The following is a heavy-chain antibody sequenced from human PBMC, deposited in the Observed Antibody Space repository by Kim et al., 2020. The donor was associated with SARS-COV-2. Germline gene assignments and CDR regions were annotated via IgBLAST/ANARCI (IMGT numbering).Heavy chain of an antibody. CDR3: ARGAADIAAGGMMGLY. J-gene: IGHJ4*02. CDR2: IHAGNGNT. CDR1: GYTFTSNT. D-gene: IGHD6-13*01. Sequence: ASVKVSCKASGYTFTSNTIHWVRQAPGQSLEWMGWIHAGNGNTKYSQNFQGRVTITRDTSATTAYMELSTLTSEDTAVYYCARGAADIAAGGMMGLYWGQGTLVTVSS. V-gene: IGHV1-3*01.